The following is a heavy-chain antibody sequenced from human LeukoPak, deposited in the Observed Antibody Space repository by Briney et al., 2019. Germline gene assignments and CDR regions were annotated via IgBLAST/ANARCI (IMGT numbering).Heavy chain of an antibody. J-gene: IGHJ4*02. CDR1: GFTFGDYA. CDR3: LGFYHCSGGIGCLCCSDH. V-gene: IGHV3-49*04. Sequence: GGSLRLSCTASGFTFGDYAMSWVRQAPGKGLEWVGFIRSKAYGGTTEYAASVKGRFTISRDDSKSIAYLQMNSLKTEDTAVYYCLGFYHCSGGIGCLCCSDHWGQGALVTVSS. CDR2: IRSKAYGGTT. D-gene: IGHD2-15*01.